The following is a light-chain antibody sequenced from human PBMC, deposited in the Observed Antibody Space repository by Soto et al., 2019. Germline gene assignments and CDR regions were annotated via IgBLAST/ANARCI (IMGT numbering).Light chain of an antibody. J-gene: IGLJ1*01. CDR2: SNN. V-gene: IGLV1-47*02. CDR3: VSWDDSLSGLV. CDR1: SANIGNNY. Sequence: QSVLTQPPSASGTPGQRVTISCSGRSANIGNNYVCWYQQLPGTAPKLLIYSNNQRPSGVPDRFSGSKSGTSASLAISGLRSEDEGDYYCVSWDDSLSGLVFGTGTKATVL.